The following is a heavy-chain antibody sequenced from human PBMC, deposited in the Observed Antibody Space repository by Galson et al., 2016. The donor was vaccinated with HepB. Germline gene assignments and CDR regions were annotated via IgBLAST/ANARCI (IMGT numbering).Heavy chain of an antibody. D-gene: IGHD5-24*01. CDR1: GFTFSHFG. CDR3: VRVSLRFLHVGSLDS. Sequence: SLRLSCAASGFTFSHFGMYWVRQAPGKGLEWVAAISYDGSNKDFPDSVKGRVTISRDNSKSTLYLQMNSLRPEDTAVYYCVRVSLRFLHVGSLDSWGQGTLVIVSA. J-gene: IGHJ4*02. CDR2: ISYDGSNK. V-gene: IGHV3-30*03.